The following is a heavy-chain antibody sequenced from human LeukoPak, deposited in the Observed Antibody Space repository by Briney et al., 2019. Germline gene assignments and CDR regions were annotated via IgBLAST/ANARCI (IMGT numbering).Heavy chain of an antibody. V-gene: IGHV3-33*08. D-gene: IGHD1-7*01. CDR1: GFIFTTYG. CDR3: TRGQTTYYDY. J-gene: IGHJ4*02. Sequence: PETSLRLSCAASGFIFTTYGFHWVRQAPGKGLEWVAVIWSDGSHKFYTDSVKGRFTIPRDNSENTLYLQMSSLRVEDTAVYYCTRGQTTYYDYWGQGTLVTVSS. CDR2: IWSDGSHK.